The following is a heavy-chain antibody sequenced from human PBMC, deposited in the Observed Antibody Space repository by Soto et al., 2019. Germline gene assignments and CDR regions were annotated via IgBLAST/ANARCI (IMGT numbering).Heavy chain of an antibody. J-gene: IGHJ6*02. CDR2: INPGGSEK. CDR3: ASLGRHG. Sequence: GGSLRLSCVASGFSFSDSWMDWGRQAPGKGPEWVANINPGGSEKNYVDSVKGRFSISRDNAKNSLFLQMNNLRAEDTGVYYCASLGRHGWGQGTTVTVSS. V-gene: IGHV3-7*01. CDR1: GFSFSDSW. D-gene: IGHD3-16*01.